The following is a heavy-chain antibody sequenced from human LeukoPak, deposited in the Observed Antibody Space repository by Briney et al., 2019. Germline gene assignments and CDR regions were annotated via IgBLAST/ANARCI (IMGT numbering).Heavy chain of an antibody. D-gene: IGHD6-19*01. CDR3: ARWDDSDWAYGT. CDR1: GFTFSSTW. Sequence: AGGSLRLSCAASGFTFSSTWMSWVRQAPGKGLEWVANINQDGREKYYVDSVKGRFTISRDNARNSLYLQMDSLRAEDTAVYYCARWDDSDWAYGTWGPGTLVTVSS. V-gene: IGHV3-7*01. J-gene: IGHJ5*02. CDR2: INQDGREK.